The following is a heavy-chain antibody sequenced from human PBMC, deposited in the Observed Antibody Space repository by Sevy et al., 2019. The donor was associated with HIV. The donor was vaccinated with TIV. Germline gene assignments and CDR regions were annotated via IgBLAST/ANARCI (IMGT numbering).Heavy chain of an antibody. CDR2: INSDGSST. J-gene: IGHJ6*02. V-gene: IGHV3-74*01. CDR1: GFTFSSYW. CDR3: ARDRLGITISAEWGGGMDV. Sequence: GGSLRLSCAASGFTFSSYWMHWVRQAPGKGLVWVSRINSDGSSTSYADSVKGRFTISRDNAKNTLYLQMNSLRAEDTAVYYCARDRLGITISAEWGGGMDVWGQGTTVTVSS. D-gene: IGHD3-3*01.